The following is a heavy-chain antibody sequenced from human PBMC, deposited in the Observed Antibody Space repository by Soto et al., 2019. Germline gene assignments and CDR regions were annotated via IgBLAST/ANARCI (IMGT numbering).Heavy chain of an antibody. CDR2: IYYSGST. CDR3: ERDRGLWFGTTTGGMEV. Sequence: PSETLSRTCTVSCGSISSYYWSCIRQPPWKGLEWIVYIYYSGSTNYNPSLKSRVTISVDTSKNQFSLKLSSVTAADTTVYYCERDRGLWFGTTTGGMEVWGKGSMVTVSS. CDR1: CGSISSYY. J-gene: IGHJ6*04. D-gene: IGHD3-10*01. V-gene: IGHV4-59*01.